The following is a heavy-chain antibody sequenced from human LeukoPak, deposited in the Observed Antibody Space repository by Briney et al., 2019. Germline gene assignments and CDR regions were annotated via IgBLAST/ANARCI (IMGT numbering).Heavy chain of an antibody. CDR3: ARAFGGESFDY. D-gene: IGHD3-10*01. CDR1: GFTSSTYA. J-gene: IGHJ4*02. V-gene: IGHV3-64*01. CDR2: ISSNGGST. Sequence: GGSLRLSCAASGFTSSTYAMHWVRQAPGKGLEYVSAISSNGGSTFYANSVKGRFTISRDNSKNTLYLQMGSLRAEDMAVYYCARAFGGESFDYWGQGTLVTVSS.